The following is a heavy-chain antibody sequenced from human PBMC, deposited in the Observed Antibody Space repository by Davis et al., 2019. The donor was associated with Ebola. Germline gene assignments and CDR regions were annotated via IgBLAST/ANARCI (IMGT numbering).Heavy chain of an antibody. J-gene: IGHJ4*02. V-gene: IGHV3-13*01. CDR3: ARVRFGDTAVDY. CDR2: FGTAGDT. Sequence: GESLKISSAASGFTFSSYDMHWVRQGTGKGLEWVSAFGTAGDTYYPGSVKGRFTISRENAKNSLYLQMNSLRAEDTAVYYCARVRFGDTAVDYWGQGTLVTVSS. CDR1: GFTFSSYD. D-gene: IGHD5-18*01.